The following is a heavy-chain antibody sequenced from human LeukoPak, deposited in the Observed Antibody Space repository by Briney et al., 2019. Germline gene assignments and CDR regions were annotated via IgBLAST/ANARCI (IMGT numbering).Heavy chain of an antibody. D-gene: IGHD2-2*01. J-gene: IGHJ3*02. V-gene: IGHV1-18*01. CDR2: ISPYNGNT. CDR3: ARDQRARIFDI. CDR1: GYTFTSYG. Sequence: ASVKVSCKASGYTFTSYGIIWVRQAPGQGLEWMGWISPYNGNTNYAQKVQGRVTMTTDTSTSTAYMELRSLRSDDTAVYYCARDQRARIFDIWGQGTMVTVSA.